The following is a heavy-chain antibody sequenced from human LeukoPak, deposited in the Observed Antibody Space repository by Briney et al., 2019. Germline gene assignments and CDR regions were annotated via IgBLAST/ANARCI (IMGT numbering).Heavy chain of an antibody. Sequence: SETLSLTCAVYGGSFSNYYYSWIRQPPGKGLEWIGEINHSGSTNYNPSLKSRVTMSVDTSKNQFSLNLSSVTATDAAVYYCARGVGWPHTMTYYYYYMDVWGQGTTVTVSS. V-gene: IGHV4-34*01. CDR1: GGSFSNYY. CDR2: INHSGST. D-gene: IGHD1-26*01. J-gene: IGHJ6*03. CDR3: ARGVGWPHTMTYYYYYMDV.